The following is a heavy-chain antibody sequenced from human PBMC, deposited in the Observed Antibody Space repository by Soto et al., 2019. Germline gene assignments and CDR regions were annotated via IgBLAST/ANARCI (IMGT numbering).Heavy chain of an antibody. CDR2: IYYSGST. CDR1: GGSISSYY. J-gene: IGHJ4*02. V-gene: IGHV4-59*01. Sequence: QVQLQESGPGLVKPSETLSLTCTVSGGSISSYYWSWIRQPPGKGLEWIGYIYYSGSTNYNPSLTSRVTISVDTSKNQFSLKLSSVTAADTAVYYCARGGDQVTFDYWGQGTLVTVSS. D-gene: IGHD2-21*01. CDR3: ARGGDQVTFDY.